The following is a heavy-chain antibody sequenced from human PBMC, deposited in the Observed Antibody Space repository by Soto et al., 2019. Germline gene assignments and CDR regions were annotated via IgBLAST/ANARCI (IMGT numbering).Heavy chain of an antibody. V-gene: IGHV3-33*01. CDR2: IWDDGSNK. CDR1: GFTFSNYG. Sequence: QVQLVESGGGVVQPGRSLRLSCAASGFTFSNYGMHWVRQAPGTGLEWLAVIWDDGSNKYYADSVKGRFTISRDNSKNTLYLPMNSLRAEDTAVYYCASEYCSGGSCYYYGMDVWGQGTTVTVSS. J-gene: IGHJ6*02. D-gene: IGHD2-15*01. CDR3: ASEYCSGGSCYYYGMDV.